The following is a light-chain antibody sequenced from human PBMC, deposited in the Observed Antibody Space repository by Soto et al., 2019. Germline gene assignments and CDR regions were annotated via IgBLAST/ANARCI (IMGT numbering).Light chain of an antibody. J-gene: IGKJ2*01. CDR3: QHSYSTPWT. CDR2: AAS. Sequence: DIQMTQSPSSLSASVGDRVTITCRASQSVSSYLNWYQQKPGKAPKLLIYAASSLQSGVPSRFRGSGSGTEFTLTISSLQPEDFATYYCQHSYSTPWTFGQGTKLEIK. V-gene: IGKV1-39*01. CDR1: QSVSSY.